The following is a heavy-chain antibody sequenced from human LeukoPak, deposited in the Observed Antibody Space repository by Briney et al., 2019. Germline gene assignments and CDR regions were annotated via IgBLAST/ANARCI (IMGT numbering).Heavy chain of an antibody. V-gene: IGHV3-66*01. D-gene: IGHD4-17*01. Sequence: QAGGSLRLSCAASGFTVSSNYMSWVRQAPGKGLEWVSVIYSGGSTYYADSVKGRFTISRDNSKNTLYLQMNSLRAEDTAVYYCARATVTRWFDPWGQGTLVTVSS. CDR2: IYSGGST. CDR3: ARATVTRWFDP. J-gene: IGHJ5*02. CDR1: GFTVSSNY.